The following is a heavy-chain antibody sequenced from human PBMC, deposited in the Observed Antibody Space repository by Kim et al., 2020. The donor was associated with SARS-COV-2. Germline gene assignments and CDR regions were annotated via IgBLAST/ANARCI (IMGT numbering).Heavy chain of an antibody. CDR3: ARAIVVVVAANRGMDV. Sequence: GGSLRLSCAASGFTFSSYAMHWVRQAPGKGLEWVAVISYDGSNKYYADSVKGRFTISRDNSKNTLYLQMNSLRAEDTAVYYCARAIVVVVAANRGMDVWG. J-gene: IGHJ6*01. D-gene: IGHD2-15*01. V-gene: IGHV3-30*04. CDR1: GFTFSSYA. CDR2: ISYDGSNK.